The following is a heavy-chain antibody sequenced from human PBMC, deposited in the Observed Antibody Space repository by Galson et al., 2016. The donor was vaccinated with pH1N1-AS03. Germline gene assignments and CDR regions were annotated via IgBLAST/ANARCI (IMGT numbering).Heavy chain of an antibody. CDR3: ARGWYDIWTGYLVDPFDY. CDR2: IGHDGTTK. CDR1: GFAFSNYG. V-gene: IGHV3-33*04. J-gene: IGHJ4*02. Sequence: SLRLSCAASGFAFSNYGMHWVRQAPGKGPEWVAFIGHDGTTKLHADSVKGRFTISRDNAKNSLYLQMNSLRADDTAVYFCARGWYDIWTGYLVDPFDYWGQGALVTVSS. D-gene: IGHD3-9*01.